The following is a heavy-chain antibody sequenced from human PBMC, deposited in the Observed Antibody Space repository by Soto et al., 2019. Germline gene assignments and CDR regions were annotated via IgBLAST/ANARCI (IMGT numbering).Heavy chain of an antibody. CDR2: INAVYGNT. J-gene: IGHJ4*02. CDR3: AKTPPRTTATAYYFDY. CDR1: GYTFTSYA. Sequence: ASVKVSCKASGYTFTSYAMHWVRQAPGQRLEWMGGINAVYGNTKYSQKFQGRVTITTDASTSTVYMELSSLRSEDTAVYYCAKTPPRTTATAYYFDYWGQGTLVTVSS. D-gene: IGHD4-17*01. V-gene: IGHV1-3*01.